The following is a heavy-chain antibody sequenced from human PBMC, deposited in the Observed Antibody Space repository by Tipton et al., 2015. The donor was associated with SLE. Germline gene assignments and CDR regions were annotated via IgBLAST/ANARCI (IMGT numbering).Heavy chain of an antibody. CDR2: INHSGST. D-gene: IGHD6-13*01. CDR1: GGSFSGYY. V-gene: IGHV4-34*01. Sequence: TLSLTCAVYGGSFSGYYWSWIRQPPGKGLEWIGEINHSGSTNYNPSLKSRVTISVDTSKNQFTLKLSSVTAADTAVYYWARDPSSSWYDWGQGTLVTVSS. J-gene: IGHJ4*02. CDR3: ARDPSSSWYD.